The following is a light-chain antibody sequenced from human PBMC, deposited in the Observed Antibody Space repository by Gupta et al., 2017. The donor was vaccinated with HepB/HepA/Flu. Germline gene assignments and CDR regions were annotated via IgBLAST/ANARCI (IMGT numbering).Light chain of an antibody. J-gene: IGKJ4*01. V-gene: IGKV1-27*01. CDR3: QKDNSAPLT. Sequence: DIQLTTYPSSLSASVGDRVTITCRASQGINNYLAWYQQKPGKVPKLLIYAASTLQSGVPSRFSGSGSGTDFTLTISSLQPEDVATDYCQKDNSAPLTFGGGTKVEIK. CDR1: QGINNY. CDR2: AAS.